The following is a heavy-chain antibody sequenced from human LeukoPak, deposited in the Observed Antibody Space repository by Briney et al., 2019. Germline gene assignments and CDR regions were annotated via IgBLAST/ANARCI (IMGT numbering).Heavy chain of an antibody. D-gene: IGHD3-10*01. CDR3: ARDEELLWFGE. CDR2: FYNTDST. V-gene: IGHV3-66*01. J-gene: IGHJ4*02. Sequence: GGSLRLSCAASGFTVSSYYMSWVRQAPGKGLEWVSVFYNTDSTYHADSVKGRFSISRDDSKNTLYLQMNSLRAEDTAVYYCARDEELLWFGEWGQGTLVTVSS. CDR1: GFTVSSYY.